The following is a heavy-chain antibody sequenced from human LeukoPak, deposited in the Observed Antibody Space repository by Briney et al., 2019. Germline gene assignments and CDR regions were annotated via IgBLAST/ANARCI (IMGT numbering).Heavy chain of an antibody. V-gene: IGHV3-15*01. CDR1: GFTFINAL. D-gene: IGHD2-21*02. J-gene: IGHJ5*02. Sequence: GGSLRLSCAASGFTFINALMSWVRQAPGKGLEWVGRIKSKSDGETTDYAAPVKGRFTISRDDLDKMVYLQMDSLKTEDTAIYYCTTDWGLPNCGGDCYLPWGQGTLVTVSS. CDR2: IKSKSDGETT. CDR3: TTDWGLPNCGGDCYLP.